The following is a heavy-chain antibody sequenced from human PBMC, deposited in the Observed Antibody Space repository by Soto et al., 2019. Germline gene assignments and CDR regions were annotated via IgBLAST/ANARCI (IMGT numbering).Heavy chain of an antibody. CDR2: FDPEDGET. J-gene: IGHJ3*02. D-gene: IGHD3-22*01. CDR3: ARDQSITMIVDAFDI. CDR1: GYTLTELS. Sequence: GASVKVSCKVSGYTLTELSMHWVRQAPGKGLEWMGGFDPEDGETIYAQKFQGRVTMTAGTSTDTAYMELSSLRSEDTAVYYCARDQSITMIVDAFDIWGQGTMVTVSS. V-gene: IGHV1-24*01.